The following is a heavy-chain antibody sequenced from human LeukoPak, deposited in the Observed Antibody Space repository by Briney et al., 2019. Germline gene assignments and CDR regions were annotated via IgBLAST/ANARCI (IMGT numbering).Heavy chain of an antibody. V-gene: IGHV4-59*11. D-gene: IGHD1-1*01. CDR2: IHHSGST. CDR3: AREGSRWVDSGF. J-gene: IGHJ4*02. Sequence: PSETLSLTCTVSGGSISSHYWTWIRQPPGKGLEWIGYIHHSGSTNYNPSLKSRVTISLDTSKSQFSLKLSSVTAADTAVYYCAREGSRWVDSGFWGQGTLVTVSS. CDR1: GGSISSHY.